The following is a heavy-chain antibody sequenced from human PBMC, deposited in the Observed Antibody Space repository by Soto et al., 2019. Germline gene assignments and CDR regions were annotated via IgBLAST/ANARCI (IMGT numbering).Heavy chain of an antibody. CDR2: INYSGNT. V-gene: IGHV4-59*01. Sequence: PSETLSLTCTVSGGSISSYYWSWIQQPPGKGLEWIGYINYSGNTNYNPSLKSRVAISLDAPKSQLSLKLSSVTAADTAIYYCARGGGGSGSQDFDYWGQGNMVTVSS. D-gene: IGHD3-10*01. CDR1: GGSISSYY. CDR3: ARGGGGSGSQDFDY. J-gene: IGHJ4*02.